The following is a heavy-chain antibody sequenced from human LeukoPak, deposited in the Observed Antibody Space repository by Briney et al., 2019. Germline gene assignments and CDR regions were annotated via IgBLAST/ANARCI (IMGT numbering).Heavy chain of an antibody. CDR1: GFTVSSNY. CDR2: IYSGGST. Sequence: GGSLRLSCAASGFTVSSNYMSWVRQAPGKGLEWVSVIYSGGSTYYADSVKGRFTISRDNSKNTLYLQTNSLRAEDTAVYYCARGSGSGSYYNHSPLTLADWGQGTLVTVSS. D-gene: IGHD3-10*01. V-gene: IGHV3-53*01. CDR3: ARGSGSGSYYNHSPLTLAD. J-gene: IGHJ4*02.